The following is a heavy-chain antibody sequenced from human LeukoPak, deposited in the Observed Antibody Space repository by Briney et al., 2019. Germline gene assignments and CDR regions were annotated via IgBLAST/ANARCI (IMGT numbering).Heavy chain of an antibody. CDR1: GLTFSKYA. J-gene: IGHJ3*02. D-gene: IGHD3-3*01. CDR2: IGGNGGTT. V-gene: IGHV3-23*01. Sequence: GGSLRLSCTDSGLTFSKYAINWVRQAPGKGLEWVSVIGGNGGTTHYADSVKGRFTISRDNSNNTVFLQMNSLRAEDSAVYYCASPLLRFLEWLPPRADDAFDIWGQGTMVTVSS. CDR3: ASPLLRFLEWLPPRADDAFDI.